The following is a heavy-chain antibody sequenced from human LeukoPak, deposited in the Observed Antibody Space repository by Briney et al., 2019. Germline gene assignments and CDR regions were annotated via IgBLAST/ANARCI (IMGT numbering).Heavy chain of an antibody. Sequence: SETLSLTCTVSGASVNSGTYYWSWLRQPPGKGLEWIGFIYYTGNTKYHPSLEGRVTISVDTSKNQFSLKLSSVTAADTAVYYCARDDNTGGFDYWGQGTLVTVSS. J-gene: IGHJ4*02. CDR2: IYYTGNT. CDR3: ARDDNTGGFDY. D-gene: IGHD1-14*01. V-gene: IGHV4-61*01. CDR1: GASVNSGTYY.